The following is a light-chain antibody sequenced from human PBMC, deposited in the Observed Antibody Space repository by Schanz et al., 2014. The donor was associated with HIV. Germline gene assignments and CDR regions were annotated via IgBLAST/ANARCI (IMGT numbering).Light chain of an antibody. CDR1: TSDVGSYNL. CDR2: EVS. V-gene: IGLV2-23*02. Sequence: QSALTQPASVSGSPGQSITISCTGTTSDVGSYNLVSWYQQHPGKAPKLMIYEVSKRPSGVSNRFSASKSGNTASLTVSGLQPEDEADYYCSSYAGSYNLGVLFGGGTKLTVL. J-gene: IGLJ2*01. CDR3: SSYAGSYNLGVL.